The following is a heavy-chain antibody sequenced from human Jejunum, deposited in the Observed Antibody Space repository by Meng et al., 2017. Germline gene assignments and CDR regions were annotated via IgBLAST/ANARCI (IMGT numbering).Heavy chain of an antibody. CDR3: ARVILYSGSYYFDF. CDR1: GDSVSSDNYY. J-gene: IGHJ4*02. V-gene: IGHV4-61*01. CDR2: VYYSGHT. D-gene: IGHD1-26*01. Sequence: QVQLRRSAPGLVRPSETLSLTCTVSGDSVSSDNYYWSWIRQPPGQGLEWIGYVYYSGHTDYNPSLKRRVTISIDKSTNQFSLRLSSVTAADTAVYYCARVILYSGSYYFDFWGQGTLVTVSS.